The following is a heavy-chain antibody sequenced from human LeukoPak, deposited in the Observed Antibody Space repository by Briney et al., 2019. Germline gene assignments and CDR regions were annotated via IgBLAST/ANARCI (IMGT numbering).Heavy chain of an antibody. CDR1: GCTFHNYA. Sequence: GWAVRLSCVASGCTFHNYAMSWVRQVPGKGLEWVSLISGDGGSASYAASVKGRFTISRDNSKNTLYLQMNSLRTEDTAFYYCAKASSGSSSRPIDYWGQGTLVTVSS. CDR3: AKASSGSSSRPIDY. V-gene: IGHV3-43*02. J-gene: IGHJ4*02. D-gene: IGHD3-10*01. CDR2: ISGDGGSA.